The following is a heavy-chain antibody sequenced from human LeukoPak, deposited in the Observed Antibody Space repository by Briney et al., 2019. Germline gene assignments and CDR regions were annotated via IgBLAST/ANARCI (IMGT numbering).Heavy chain of an antibody. CDR1: GGPISSGSYY. D-gene: IGHD4-17*01. J-gene: IGHJ4*02. Sequence: SETLSLTCTVSGGPISSGSYYWGWIRQPPGKGLEWIGNIYYSGSTYYNPSLKSRVTISVDQSKNQFSLKLSFVTAADTAVYYCARGDAVTTGEFDYWGQGALVTVSS. CDR3: ARGDAVTTGEFDY. V-gene: IGHV4-39*07. CDR2: IYYSGST.